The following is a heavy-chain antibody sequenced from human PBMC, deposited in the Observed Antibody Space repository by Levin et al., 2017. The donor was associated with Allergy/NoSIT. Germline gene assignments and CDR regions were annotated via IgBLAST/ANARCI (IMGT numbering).Heavy chain of an antibody. J-gene: IGHJ6*03. V-gene: IGHV4-34*01. D-gene: IGHD3-10*01. CDR3: ASGARTRRSGSYYLPHYYMDV. CDR1: GGSFSGYY. CDR2: ITQSGVT. Sequence: SETLSLTCAVYGGSFSGYYWSWIRQTPGKGPEWIGEITQSGVTNYNPSLKSRVTMSVDTSKNQFSLKLRSVTAADAAAYHCASGARTRRSGSYYLPHYYMDVWGNGTTVTVSS.